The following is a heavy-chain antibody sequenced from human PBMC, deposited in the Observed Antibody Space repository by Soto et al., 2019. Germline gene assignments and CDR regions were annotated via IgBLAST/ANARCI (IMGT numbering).Heavy chain of an antibody. CDR3: ARVRSSGDSLGY. CDR2: IYYSGSN. J-gene: IGHJ4*02. V-gene: IGHV4-61*01. CDR1: GGSVSSGSYY. D-gene: IGHD3-22*01. Sequence: QVQLQESGPGLVKPSETLSLTCTVSGGSVSSGSYYWSWIRQPPGKGLEWIGYIYYSGSNNYNPSLKSRVTISVDTSKNQFSLKLSSVTAADTAVYYCARVRSSGDSLGYWGQGTLVTVSS.